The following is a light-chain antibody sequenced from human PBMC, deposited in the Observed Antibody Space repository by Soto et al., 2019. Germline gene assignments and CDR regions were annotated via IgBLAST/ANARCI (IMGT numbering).Light chain of an antibody. V-gene: IGLV2-14*01. CDR3: TSYTSTFTYV. CDR2: EVS. CDR1: RSDVGGYEY. Sequence: QSALTQPASVSGSPGQSITISCTGTRSDVGGYEYVSWYQQHPGKAPKLMIYEVSRRPSGVSNRFSGSKSGSTASMTISGLQAGDEADYYCTSYTSTFTYVFGTGTKVPS. J-gene: IGLJ1*01.